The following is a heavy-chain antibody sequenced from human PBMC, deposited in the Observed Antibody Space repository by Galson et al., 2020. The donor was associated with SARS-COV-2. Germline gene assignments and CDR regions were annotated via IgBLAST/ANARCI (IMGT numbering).Heavy chain of an antibody. CDR1: GFTFSSYA. V-gene: IGHV3-30*01. J-gene: IGHJ4*02. D-gene: IGHD1-26*01. CDR2: ISYDGSNK. CDR3: ARTYSGSYFSYFDY. Sequence: GESLKISCAASGFTFSSYAMHWVRQAPGKGLEGGAVISYDGSNKYYADSVKGRFTISRDNSKNTLYLQMNSLRAEDTAVYYCARTYSGSYFSYFDYWGQGTLVTVSS.